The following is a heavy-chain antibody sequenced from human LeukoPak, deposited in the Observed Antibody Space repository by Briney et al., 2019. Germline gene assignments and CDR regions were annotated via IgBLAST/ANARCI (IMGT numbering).Heavy chain of an antibody. V-gene: IGHV4-59*01. J-gene: IGHJ6*03. CDR3: ARGRGYTTDYPYYYVDV. CDR2: IYRGGST. D-gene: IGHD6-25*01. Sequence: PSETLSLTCTVSTGSISGFYWSWIRQPPGRGLEWIGYIYRGGSTNYHPSLKSRVTISVDTSKNQFSLKLTTVTAADTAVYYCARGRGYTTDYPYYYVDVWGKGTTVTVSS. CDR1: TGSISGFY.